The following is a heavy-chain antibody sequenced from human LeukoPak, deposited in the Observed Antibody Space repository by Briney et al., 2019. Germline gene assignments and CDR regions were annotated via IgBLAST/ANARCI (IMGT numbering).Heavy chain of an antibody. V-gene: IGHV3-21*01. D-gene: IGHD6-19*01. CDR2: ISSSSSYI. Sequence: GGSLRLSCAASGFTFSSYSMNWVRQAPGKGLEWVSSISSSSSYIYHADSVKGRFTISRDNAQNSLYLQMNSLRAEDTAVYYCARARGSIVVAAHYFDYWGQGTLVTVSS. CDR3: ARARGSIVVAAHYFDY. CDR1: GFTFSSYS. J-gene: IGHJ4*02.